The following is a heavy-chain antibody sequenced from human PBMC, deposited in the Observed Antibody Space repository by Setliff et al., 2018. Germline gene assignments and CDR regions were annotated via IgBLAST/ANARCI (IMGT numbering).Heavy chain of an antibody. CDR1: GGSISSGSYY. V-gene: IGHV4-61*02. CDR2: IYTSGST. D-gene: IGHD5-12*01. Sequence: SETLSLTCTVSGGSISSGSYYWSWIRQPAGKGLEWIGRIYTSGSTNYNPSLKSRVTISVDTSKNQFSLKLSSVTAADTAVYNCARERRFSGYADYWGQGTLVTVSS. CDR3: ARERRFSGYADY. J-gene: IGHJ4*02.